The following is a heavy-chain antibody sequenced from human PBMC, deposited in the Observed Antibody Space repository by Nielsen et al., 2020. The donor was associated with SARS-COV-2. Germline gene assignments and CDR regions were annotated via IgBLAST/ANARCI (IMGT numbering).Heavy chain of an antibody. D-gene: IGHD5-12*01. CDR3: ARGRAYEERGHYYMDV. CDR1: GDIVSNNSAT. V-gene: IGHV6-1*01. J-gene: IGHJ6*03. Sequence: SQTLSLTCAISGDIVSNNSATWNWIRQSPSRGLEWLIRTYYGSRWYYDYASSVKSRITLTPDTSKNQFSLHLNSVTPDDTAVYYCARGRAYEERGHYYMDVWGKGTTVTVSS. CDR2: TYYGSRWYY.